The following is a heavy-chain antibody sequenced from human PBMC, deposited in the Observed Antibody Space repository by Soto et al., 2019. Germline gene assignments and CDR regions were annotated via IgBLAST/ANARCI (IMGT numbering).Heavy chain of an antibody. D-gene: IGHD6-19*01. CDR3: ARPPVAGPDYYYGMDV. V-gene: IGHV5-51*01. Sequence: GESLKISCKGSGYSFTSYWIGWVRQMPGKGLEWMGIIYPGDSDTRYSPSFQGQVTISADKSISTAYLQWSSLKASDTAMYYCARPPVAGPDYYYGMDVWGQGTTVTVSS. J-gene: IGHJ6*02. CDR1: GYSFTSYW. CDR2: IYPGDSDT.